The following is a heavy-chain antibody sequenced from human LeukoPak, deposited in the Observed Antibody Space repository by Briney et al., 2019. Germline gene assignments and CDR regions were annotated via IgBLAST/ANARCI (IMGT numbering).Heavy chain of an antibody. CDR1: GDSISIGSYY. V-gene: IGHV4-61*09. CDR2: MNTTGST. Sequence: PSETLSLTCTVSGDSISIGSYYWSWLRQPAGKGLECIGHMNTTGSTKYNPSLKSRVTISVDTSNNQFSLKVSSVTAADTAVYYCARDWDYWGQGTLVTVSS. CDR3: ARDWDY. J-gene: IGHJ4*02.